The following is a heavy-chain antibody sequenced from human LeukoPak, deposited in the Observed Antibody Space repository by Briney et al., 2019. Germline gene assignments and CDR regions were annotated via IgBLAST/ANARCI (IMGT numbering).Heavy chain of an antibody. Sequence: GGSLRLSCAASGFTSSSYDMHWVRQATGKGLEWVSAIGTAGDTYYPGSVKGRFTISRENAKNSLYLQMNSLRAGDTAVYYCARDGKARTVAGPWERGHYFDYWGQGTLVTVSS. D-gene: IGHD6-19*01. J-gene: IGHJ4*02. CDR2: IGTAGDT. CDR3: ARDGKARTVAGPWERGHYFDY. V-gene: IGHV3-13*01. CDR1: GFTSSSYD.